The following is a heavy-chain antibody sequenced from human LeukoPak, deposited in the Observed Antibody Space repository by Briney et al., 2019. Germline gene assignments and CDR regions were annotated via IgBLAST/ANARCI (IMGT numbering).Heavy chain of an antibody. CDR1: GYTFTGYG. Sequence: ASVKVSCKASGYTFTGYGISWVRQAPGQGLEWMGWISAYNGNTNYAQKLQGRVTMTTDTSTSTAYMELRSLRSDDTAVYYCARAEGHGSIGGFDPWGQGTLVTVSS. CDR3: ARAEGHGSIGGFDP. CDR2: ISAYNGNT. V-gene: IGHV1-18*01. D-gene: IGHD3-3*02. J-gene: IGHJ5*02.